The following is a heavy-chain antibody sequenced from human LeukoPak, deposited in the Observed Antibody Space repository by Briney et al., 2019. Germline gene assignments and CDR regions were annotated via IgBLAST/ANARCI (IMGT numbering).Heavy chain of an antibody. J-gene: IGHJ4*02. CDR2: IYYSGST. V-gene: IGHV4-59*08. Sequence: SETLSLTCTISRDSISGKYWSWIRQPPGKGLEWIGYIYYSGSTNYNPSLGSRVTISVDTSKNQFSLKLSSVTAADTAVYYCARHGDYASTTYDFDYWGQGTLVTVSS. CDR3: ARHGDYASTTYDFDY. D-gene: IGHD2/OR15-2a*01. CDR1: RDSISGKY.